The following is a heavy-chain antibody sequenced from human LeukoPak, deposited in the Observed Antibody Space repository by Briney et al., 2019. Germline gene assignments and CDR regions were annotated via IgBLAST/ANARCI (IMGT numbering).Heavy chain of an antibody. D-gene: IGHD3-10*01. CDR2: IRSKAYGGTT. CDR1: GFTFGDYA. Sequence: GGSLRLSCTASGFTFGDYAMSWVRQAPGKGLEWVGFIRSKAYGGTTEYAASVKGRFTISRDDSKSIAYLKMNSLKTEDTAVYNCAKGDFYGSGGDYYYYMDVWGKGTTVTISS. J-gene: IGHJ6*03. V-gene: IGHV3-49*04. CDR3: AKGDFYGSGGDYYYYMDV.